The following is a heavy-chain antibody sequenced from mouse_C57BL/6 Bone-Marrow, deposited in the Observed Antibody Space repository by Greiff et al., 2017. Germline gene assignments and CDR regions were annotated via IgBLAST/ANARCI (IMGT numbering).Heavy chain of an antibody. D-gene: IGHD3-2*02. V-gene: IGHV1-82*01. CDR3: ARGTAQAPFAY. CDR2: IYPGDGDT. Sequence: QVQLQQSGPELVKPGASVKISCKASGYAFSSSWMNWVKQRPGKGLEWIGRIYPGDGDTNYNGKFKGKATLTADKSSSTAYMQLSSLTSEDSAVYFWARGTAQAPFAYWGQGTLVTVSA. CDR1: GYAFSSSW. J-gene: IGHJ3*01.